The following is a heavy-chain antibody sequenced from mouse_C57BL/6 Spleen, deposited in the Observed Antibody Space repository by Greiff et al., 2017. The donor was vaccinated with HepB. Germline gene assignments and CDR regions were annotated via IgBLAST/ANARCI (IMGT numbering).Heavy chain of an antibody. Sequence: EVQLVESGGGLVKPGGSLKLSCAVSGFTFSSFAMSWVRQTPEKRLEWVATISDGGSYTYYPDNVKGRFTIYRDNAKNNLYLQMSHLKSENTAMYYCARQTAQAKSYAMDYWGQGTSVTVSS. D-gene: IGHD3-2*02. CDR3: ARQTAQAKSYAMDY. J-gene: IGHJ4*01. V-gene: IGHV5-4*01. CDR2: ISDGGSYT. CDR1: GFTFSSFA.